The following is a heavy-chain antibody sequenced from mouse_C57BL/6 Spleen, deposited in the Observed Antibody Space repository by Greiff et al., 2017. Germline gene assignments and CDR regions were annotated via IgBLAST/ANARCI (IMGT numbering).Heavy chain of an antibody. D-gene: IGHD3-3*01. CDR2: INPNNGGT. V-gene: IGHV1-26*01. CDR3: AMEVGQAWFAY. CDR1: GYTFTDYY. Sequence: EVQLQQSGPELVKPGASVKISCKASGYTFTDYYMNWVKQSHGKSLEWIGDINPNNGGTSYNQKFKGKATLTVDKSSSTAYMELRSLTSEDSAVYYCAMEVGQAWFAYWGQGTLVTVSA. J-gene: IGHJ3*01.